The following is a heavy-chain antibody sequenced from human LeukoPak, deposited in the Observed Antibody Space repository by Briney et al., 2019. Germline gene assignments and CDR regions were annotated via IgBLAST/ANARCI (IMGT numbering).Heavy chain of an antibody. Sequence: GGSLRLSCTASGFTFSSYGMHWVRQAPVTLLEGVSFTRHDGSKKYYADSVKGRFTISRDNSQNTLYLQMISLIDGDTAVYYCARDPPDAGRGYYSFDYWGQGTLVTVSS. V-gene: IGHV3-30*02. CDR2: TRHDGSKK. CDR1: GFTFSSYG. D-gene: IGHD3-22*01. CDR3: ARDPPDAGRGYYSFDY. J-gene: IGHJ4*02.